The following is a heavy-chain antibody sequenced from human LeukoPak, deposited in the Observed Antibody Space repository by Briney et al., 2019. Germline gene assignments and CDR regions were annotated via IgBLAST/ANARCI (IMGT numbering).Heavy chain of an antibody. CDR3: AKDNWNYVTSDFDY. V-gene: IGHV3-23*01. Sequence: PGGSLRLSCAASGFTFSSYAMSWVRQAPGKGLEWVSAISGSGGSTYYADSVKGGFTISRDNSKNTLYLQMNSLRAEDTAVYYCAKDNWNYVTSDFDYWGQGTLVTVSS. CDR2: ISGSGGST. CDR1: GFTFSSYA. J-gene: IGHJ4*02. D-gene: IGHD1-7*01.